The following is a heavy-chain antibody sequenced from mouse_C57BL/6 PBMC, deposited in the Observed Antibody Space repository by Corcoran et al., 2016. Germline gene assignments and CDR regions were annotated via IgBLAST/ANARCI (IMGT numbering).Heavy chain of an antibody. Sequence: QIQLVQSGPELKKPGETVKISCKASGYTFTTYGMSWVKQAPGKGVKWMGWINTYSGVPTYADDFKGRFAFSLETSASTAYLQINNLKNEDTATYFCARYPHYYGSSPFAYWGQGTLVTVSA. CDR1: GYTFTTYG. J-gene: IGHJ3*01. CDR2: INTYSGVP. CDR3: ARYPHYYGSSPFAY. D-gene: IGHD1-1*01. V-gene: IGHV9-3*01.